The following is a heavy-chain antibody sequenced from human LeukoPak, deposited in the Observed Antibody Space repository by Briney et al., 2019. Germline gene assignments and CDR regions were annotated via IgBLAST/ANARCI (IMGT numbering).Heavy chain of an antibody. V-gene: IGHV1-69*13. Sequence: EASVKVSCKASGGTFSSYAISWVRQAPGQGLEWMRGIIPIFGTANYAQTFQGRVTITADESTSTAYMELSSLRSEDTAVYYCAVALGYYYGMDVWGKGTTVTVSS. D-gene: IGHD3-16*01. CDR3: AVALGYYYGMDV. CDR1: GGTFSSYA. CDR2: IIPIFGTA. J-gene: IGHJ6*04.